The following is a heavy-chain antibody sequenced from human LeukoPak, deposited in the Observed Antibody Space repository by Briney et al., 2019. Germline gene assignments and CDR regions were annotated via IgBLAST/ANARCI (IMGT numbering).Heavy chain of an antibody. D-gene: IGHD4-17*01. V-gene: IGHV3-7*01. CDR3: ARDPAYGALDY. Sequence: GGSLRLSCAASGFTFSGSWMTWLRQAPGMGLEWVVNISPDGNHKNYVDSVKGRFTISRDNARNSLYLQMNSLRAEDTAVYYCARDPAYGALDYWGQGTLVTVSS. CDR2: ISPDGNHK. J-gene: IGHJ4*02. CDR1: GFTFSGSW.